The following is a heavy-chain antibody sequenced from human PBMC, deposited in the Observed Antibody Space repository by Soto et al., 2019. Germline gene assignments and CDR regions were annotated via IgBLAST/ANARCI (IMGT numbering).Heavy chain of an antibody. Sequence: EVQLLESGGGLVQPGGSLRLSCAASGFTFSSYVMSWVRQAPGKGLEWVSAISGSGGSTYYADSVKGRFTISRDNSKNTLYLQMNSLRAEDTAVYYCAKDRRARIAVAGTAFDYWGQGTLVTVSS. J-gene: IGHJ4*02. CDR1: GFTFSSYV. CDR2: ISGSGGST. V-gene: IGHV3-23*01. CDR3: AKDRRARIAVAGTAFDY. D-gene: IGHD6-19*01.